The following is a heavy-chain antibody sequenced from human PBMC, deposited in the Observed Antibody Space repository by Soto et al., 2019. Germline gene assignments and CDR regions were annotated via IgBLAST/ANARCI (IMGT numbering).Heavy chain of an antibody. CDR1: GVSIRSGNYY. V-gene: IGHV4-31*03. CDR3: ARAVRYYDSHYAFDI. J-gene: IGHJ3*02. CDR2: IYYSGST. Sequence: SETLSLTCTVSGVSIRSGNYYWGWIRQHPGKGLEWIGYIYYSGSTYYNPSLKSRVTISVDTSKNQFSLKLSSVTAADTAVYYCARAVRYYDSHYAFDIWGQGTMVTVSS. D-gene: IGHD3-22*01.